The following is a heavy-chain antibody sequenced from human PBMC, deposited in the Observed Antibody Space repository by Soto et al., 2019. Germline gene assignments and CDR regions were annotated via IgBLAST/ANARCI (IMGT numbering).Heavy chain of an antibody. Sequence: ASVKVSYKASGYTLTSYSIHWVRQAPGQGLEWMGIINPSGGSTSYAQKFQGRVTMTRDTSTSTVYMELSSLRSEDTAVYYCAAFASSVGLSLGFWGEGPLVTVSS. CDR1: GYTLTSYS. J-gene: IGHJ1*01. CDR2: INPSGGST. CDR3: AAFASSVGLSLGF. V-gene: IGHV1-46*01. D-gene: IGHD3-16*01.